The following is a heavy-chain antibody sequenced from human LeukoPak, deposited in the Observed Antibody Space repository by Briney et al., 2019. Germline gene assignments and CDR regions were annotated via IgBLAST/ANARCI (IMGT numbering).Heavy chain of an antibody. CDR2: ISKDGSDK. CDR1: GFTFSDYA. CDR3: ARDYWWNYDY. D-gene: IGHD1-7*01. J-gene: IGHJ4*02. V-gene: IGHV3-30-3*01. Sequence: GGSLRLSCAASGFTFSDYAMHWVRQAPGEGLGWVAVISKDGSDKYYPGSVRGRFTISRDNSKNTIYLQMDSLRAEDTAIYYCARDYWWNYDYWGQGTLVTVSS.